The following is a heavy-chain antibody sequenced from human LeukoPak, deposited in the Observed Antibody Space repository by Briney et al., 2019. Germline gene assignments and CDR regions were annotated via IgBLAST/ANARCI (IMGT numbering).Heavy chain of an antibody. CDR3: ARRTLVVPAAQPYNWFDP. Sequence: SETLSLTCTVSGGSISSSSYYWCWIRQPPGKGLEWIGSIYYSGSTYYNPSLNSRVTISVDTSKNQFSLKLSSVTAADTAVYYCARRTLVVPAAQPYNWFDPWGQGTLVTVSS. D-gene: IGHD2-2*01. CDR2: IYYSGST. V-gene: IGHV4-39*01. J-gene: IGHJ5*02. CDR1: GGSISSSSYY.